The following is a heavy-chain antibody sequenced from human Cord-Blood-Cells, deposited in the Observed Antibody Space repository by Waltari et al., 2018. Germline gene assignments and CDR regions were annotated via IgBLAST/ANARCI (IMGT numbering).Heavy chain of an antibody. CDR1: DGSFSGYY. V-gene: IGHV4-34*01. J-gene: IGHJ4*02. D-gene: IGHD1-26*01. Sequence: QVQLQQWGAGLLKPSATLFLTCAVYDGSFSGYYWSWIRQPPGKGLEWIGEINHSGSTNYNPSLKSRVTISVDSSKNQFSLKLSSVTAADTAVYYCARGELFFDYWGQGTLVTVSS. CDR3: ARGELFFDY. CDR2: INHSGST.